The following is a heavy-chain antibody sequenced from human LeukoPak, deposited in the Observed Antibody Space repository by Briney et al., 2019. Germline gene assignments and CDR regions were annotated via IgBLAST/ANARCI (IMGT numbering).Heavy chain of an antibody. Sequence: ASVKVSRKASGGTFSSYASSWVRQAPGQGLEWMGGIIPIFGTANYAQKFQGRVTITTDESTSTAYMELSSLRSEDTAVYYCARVFPGPTYYVFWSGWFDPWGQGTLVTVSS. CDR1: GGTFSSYA. CDR3: ARVFPGPTYYVFWSGWFDP. V-gene: IGHV1-69*05. CDR2: IIPIFGTA. D-gene: IGHD3-3*01. J-gene: IGHJ5*02.